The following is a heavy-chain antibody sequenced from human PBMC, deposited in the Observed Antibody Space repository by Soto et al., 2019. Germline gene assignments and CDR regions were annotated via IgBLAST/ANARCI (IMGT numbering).Heavy chain of an antibody. D-gene: IGHD1-1*01. CDR2: INESGST. Sequence: QVQLQEWGAGLVKPSETLSLSCAVYGQSFSGHSWAWIRQPPGKGLEWIGEINESGSTYYNPSLKSRVPISTDTSMNQFSLKLSSVSAADTAAYFCARGSGIVALPGELEDVKYDYWGQGTLVNVSS. V-gene: IGHV4-34*01. CDR3: ARGSGIVALPGELEDVKYDY. CDR1: GQSFSGHS. J-gene: IGHJ4*02.